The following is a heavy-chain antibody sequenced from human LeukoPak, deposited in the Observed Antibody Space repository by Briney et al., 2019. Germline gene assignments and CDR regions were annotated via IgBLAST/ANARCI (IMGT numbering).Heavy chain of an antibody. CDR1: GYTFTGYY. V-gene: IGHV1-2*02. J-gene: IGHJ4*02. CDR2: INPNSGGT. CDR3: ARDRDSSSWYDY. D-gene: IGHD6-13*01. Sequence: ASVKVSCKASGYTFTGYYMHGVRQAPGQGLEWMGWINPNSGGTNYAQKFQGRVTITRDTSISTAYMELSRLRSDDTAVYYCARDRDSSSWYDYRGQGTLVTVSS.